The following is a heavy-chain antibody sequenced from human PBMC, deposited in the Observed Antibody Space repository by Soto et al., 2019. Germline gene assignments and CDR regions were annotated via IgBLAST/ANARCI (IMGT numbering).Heavy chain of an antibody. CDR1: GGTFSSYA. Sequence: SVKISCKASGGTFSSYAISWVRQAPGQGLEWMGGIIPIFGTAKYAQKFQGRVTITADESTSTAYMELSSLRSEDTAVYYCARDRGYSGSYPPDNWFDPWGQGTLVTVSS. V-gene: IGHV1-69*13. J-gene: IGHJ5*02. CDR2: IIPIFGTA. D-gene: IGHD1-26*01. CDR3: ARDRGYSGSYPPDNWFDP.